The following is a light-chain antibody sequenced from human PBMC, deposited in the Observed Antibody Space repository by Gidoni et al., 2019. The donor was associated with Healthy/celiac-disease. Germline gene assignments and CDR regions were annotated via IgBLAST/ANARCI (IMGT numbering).Light chain of an antibody. CDR1: QSISSY. CDR2: AAS. J-gene: IGKJ1*01. V-gene: IGKV1-39*01. CDR3: QQSYSTLWT. Sequence: DIQMTQSPSPLSASVGERVTITCRASQSISSYLNWYQQKPGQAPKLLIYAASSLQSGVPSRFSGSGSGTDFTLTISSLQPEDFATYYCQQSYSTLWTFGQXTKVEIK.